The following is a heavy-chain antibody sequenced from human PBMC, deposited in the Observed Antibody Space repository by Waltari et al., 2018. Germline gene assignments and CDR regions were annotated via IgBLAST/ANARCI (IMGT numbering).Heavy chain of an antibody. CDR1: TFDFSNSG. D-gene: IGHD1-1*01. CDR3: AREGKASTGQDAFDI. V-gene: IGHV3-30*02. Sequence: QVQLVESGGGVVQPGGSLTLSCAESTFDFSNSGMPWVRQAPGKGLEWVAFIQFDGDTKWYADSVKGRFTISRDNSENMLYLQMSSLRPEDTAVFYCAREGKASTGQDAFDIWGQGTMVTVSS. J-gene: IGHJ3*02. CDR2: IQFDGDTK.